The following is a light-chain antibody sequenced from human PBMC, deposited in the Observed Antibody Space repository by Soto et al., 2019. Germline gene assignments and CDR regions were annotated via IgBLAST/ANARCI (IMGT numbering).Light chain of an antibody. Sequence: AIRMTQSPSSFSASTGDRVYITCRATQDIGNYLAWYQQIPGKAPKLLIYHASTLQSGVPSRFSGSGSGTDFTLTLNYLQSEDFGTYDCQQFYNYPRTFGQGTKVEI. CDR3: QQFYNYPRT. V-gene: IGKV1-8*01. CDR1: QDIGNY. J-gene: IGKJ1*01. CDR2: HAS.